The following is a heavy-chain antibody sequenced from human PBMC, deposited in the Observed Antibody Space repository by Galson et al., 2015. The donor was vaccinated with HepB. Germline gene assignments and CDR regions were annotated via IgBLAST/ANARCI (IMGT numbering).Heavy chain of an antibody. CDR2: IGSDGDDI. J-gene: IGHJ6*02. V-gene: IGHV3-23*01. CDR1: GFTFNLYA. D-gene: IGHD2-15*01. CDR3: SRRRKLYGRDA. Sequence: SLRLSCAASGFTFNLYAISWVRQAPGKGLEWVSVIGSDGDDIHYTDSVNGRFTVSRDNSNNMVYLQMNSLRVEDTAVYYCSRRRKLYGRDAWGQGTTVTVSS.